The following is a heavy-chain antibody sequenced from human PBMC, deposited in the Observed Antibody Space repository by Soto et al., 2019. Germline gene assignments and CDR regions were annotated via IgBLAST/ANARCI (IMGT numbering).Heavy chain of an antibody. J-gene: IGHJ4*02. CDR1: GFTFSSYA. CDR3: AKRSSSSTFDY. D-gene: IGHD6-6*01. V-gene: IGHV3-23*01. Sequence: EVQLLESGGGLVQPGEALRLSCAASGFTFSSYAMSWVRQAPGKGLEWVSVISGSDDSTYYADSVKGRFTISRDNSKNTLYLQMNSLRAEVTGVYYCAKRSSSSTFDYWGQGTLLTVST. CDR2: ISGSDDST.